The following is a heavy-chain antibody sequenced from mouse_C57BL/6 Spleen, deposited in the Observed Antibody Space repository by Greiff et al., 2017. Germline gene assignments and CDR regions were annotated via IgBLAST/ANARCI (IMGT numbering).Heavy chain of an antibody. D-gene: IGHD2-4*01. CDR2: IDPSDSYT. CDR1: GYTFTSYW. Sequence: QVQLQQPGAELVMPGASVKLSCKASGYTFTSYWMHWVKQRPGQGLEWIGEIDPSDSYTNYNQKFKGKSTLTVDKSSSTAYMQLSSLTSEDSAVYDCARPIYYDYDGFAYWGQGTLVTVSA. J-gene: IGHJ3*01. CDR3: ARPIYYDYDGFAY. V-gene: IGHV1-69*01.